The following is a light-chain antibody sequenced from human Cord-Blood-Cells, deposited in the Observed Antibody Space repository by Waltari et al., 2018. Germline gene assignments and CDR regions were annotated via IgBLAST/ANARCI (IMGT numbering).Light chain of an antibody. CDR3: QQYNNWPYT. J-gene: IGKJ2*01. Sequence: EIVMTQSPATLSVPPGVRATLSCSASQSVSSNLAWYQKKPGQAPRRLIYGASTRATGIPARFSGSGSGREFTTTISSLQSEDVAVYYWQQYNNWPYTFGQGTKLEIK. CDR2: GAS. V-gene: IGKV3-15*01. CDR1: QSVSSN.